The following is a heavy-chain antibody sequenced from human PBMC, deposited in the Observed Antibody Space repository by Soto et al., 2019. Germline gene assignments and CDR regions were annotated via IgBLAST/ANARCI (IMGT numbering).Heavy chain of an antibody. D-gene: IGHD6-6*01. Sequence: GGSLRLSCAASGSTVSSNYMSWVRQAPGKGLEWVSVIYSGGSTYYADSVKGRFTISRDNSKNTLYLQMNSLRAEDTAVYYCARETSSIAPYGMDVWGQGTTVTVPS. V-gene: IGHV3-53*01. J-gene: IGHJ6*02. CDR3: ARETSSIAPYGMDV. CDR1: GSTVSSNY. CDR2: IYSGGST.